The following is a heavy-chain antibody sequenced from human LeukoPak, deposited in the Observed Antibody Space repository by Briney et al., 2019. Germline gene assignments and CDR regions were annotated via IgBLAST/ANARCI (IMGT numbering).Heavy chain of an antibody. CDR2: IKEDGSEK. Sequence: GGSLRLSCAASGFTFSGYWMSWVRQAPGKGLEWVANIKEDGSEKYYVDSVKGRFTISRDNAKNSLYLQMNSLRAEDTAVYYCARYDTGRTFWDQGTLVTVSA. CDR3: ARYDTGRTF. J-gene: IGHJ4*02. CDR1: GFTFSGYW. D-gene: IGHD3-10*01. V-gene: IGHV3-7*04.